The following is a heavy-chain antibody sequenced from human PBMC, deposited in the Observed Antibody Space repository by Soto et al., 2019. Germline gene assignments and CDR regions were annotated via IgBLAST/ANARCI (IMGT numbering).Heavy chain of an antibody. CDR2: IYWDDDK. J-gene: IGHJ4*02. CDR1: AFSLSTSGVG. CDR3: ARLVAAGITYYFDS. Sequence: QITLKESGPTLVKPTQTLTLTCTFSAFSLSTSGVGVGWISQPPGKALEWLTFIYWDDDKRYSPSLKSRLTITKDTSKNQVVLTMTNMDPVDTATYYCARLVAAGITYYFDSWGQGTLVTVSS. D-gene: IGHD2-21*01. V-gene: IGHV2-5*02.